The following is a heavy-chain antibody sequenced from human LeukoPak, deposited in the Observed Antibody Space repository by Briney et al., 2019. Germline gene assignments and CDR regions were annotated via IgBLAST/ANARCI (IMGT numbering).Heavy chain of an antibody. CDR1: GYTFTGYY. D-gene: IGHD3-10*01. Sequence: ASVKVSCTASGYTFTGYYMHWVRQAPGQGLEWMGWINPNSGGTNYAQKFQGRVTMTRDTSISTAYMELSRLRSDDTAVYYCAPTGYYGSGSYYPKNWGQGTLVTVSS. J-gene: IGHJ4*02. CDR2: INPNSGGT. V-gene: IGHV1-2*02. CDR3: APTGYYGSGSYYPKN.